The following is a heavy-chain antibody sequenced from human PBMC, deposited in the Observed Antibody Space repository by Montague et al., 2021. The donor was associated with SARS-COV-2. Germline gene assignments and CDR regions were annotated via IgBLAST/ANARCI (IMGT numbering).Heavy chain of an antibody. CDR2: IYSGGTT. J-gene: IGHJ6*02. Sequence: SLRLSCAATGFAVNSNYMTWVRQAPGKGLEWVSVIYSGGTTYYANSVKDRFTISRDSSKNTVHLQMNSLRVDDTAVYYCARRLEERLSYYYYGLDVWGQGTTVTVSS. CDR3: ARRLEERLSYYYYGLDV. D-gene: IGHD1/OR15-1a*01. V-gene: IGHV3-66*01. CDR1: GFAVNSNY.